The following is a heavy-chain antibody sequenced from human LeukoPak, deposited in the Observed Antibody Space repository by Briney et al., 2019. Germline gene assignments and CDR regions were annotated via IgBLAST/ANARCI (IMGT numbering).Heavy chain of an antibody. CDR1: GFTFSSYS. CDR2: ISGSGSST. CDR3: AKELFLWYLDL. D-gene: IGHD2-21*01. J-gene: IGHJ2*01. Sequence: PGGSLRLSCAASGFTFSSYSMNWVRQAPGKGLEWVSAISGSGSSTYYADSVKGRVTISRDNSKNTLFLQMNSLRAEDTAVYYCAKELFLWYLDLWGRGTPVTVSS. V-gene: IGHV3-23*01.